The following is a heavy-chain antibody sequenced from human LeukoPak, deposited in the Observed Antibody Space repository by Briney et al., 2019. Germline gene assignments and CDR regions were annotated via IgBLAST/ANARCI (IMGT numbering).Heavy chain of an antibody. V-gene: IGHV3-23*01. Sequence: GGSLRLSCAASGFTFSSYAMSWVRQAPGKGLEWVSAISGSGGSTYYADSVKGRFTISRDNSKNTLYLQMNSLRAEDTAVYYCAKPRWQLARGPYFDYWGQGTLVTVFS. CDR2: ISGSGGST. CDR1: GFTFSSYA. D-gene: IGHD2-15*01. CDR3: AKPRWQLARGPYFDY. J-gene: IGHJ4*02.